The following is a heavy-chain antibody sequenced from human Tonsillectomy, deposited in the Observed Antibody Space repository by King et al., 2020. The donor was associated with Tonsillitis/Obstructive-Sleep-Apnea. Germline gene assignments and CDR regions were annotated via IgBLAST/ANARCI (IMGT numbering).Heavy chain of an antibody. CDR3: AAALTNPYCGGDCDWGTVDY. CDR2: IVVGSGNT. J-gene: IGHJ4*02. D-gene: IGHD2-21*01. Sequence: QLVQSGPEVKKPGTSVKVSCKASGFTFTSSAVQWVRQARGQRLEWIGWIVVGSGNTNYAQKFQERVTITRDMSTSTAYMELSSLRSEDTAVYYCAAALTNPYCGGDCDWGTVDYWGQGTLVTVSS. V-gene: IGHV1-58*01. CDR1: GFTFTSSA.